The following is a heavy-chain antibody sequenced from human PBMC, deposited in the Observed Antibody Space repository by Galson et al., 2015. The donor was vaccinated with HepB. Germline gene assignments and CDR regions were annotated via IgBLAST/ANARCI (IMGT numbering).Heavy chain of an antibody. Sequence: SLRLSCAASGFTFSSYWMSWVRQAPGKGLEWVANIKQDGSEKYYVDSVKGRFTISRDNAKNSLYLQMNSLRAEDTAVYYCARAEGSSSWYFDYYYYGMDVWGQGTTVTVSS. V-gene: IGHV3-7*03. J-gene: IGHJ6*02. CDR2: IKQDGSEK. CDR1: GFTFSSYW. CDR3: ARAEGSSSWYFDYYYYGMDV. D-gene: IGHD6-13*01.